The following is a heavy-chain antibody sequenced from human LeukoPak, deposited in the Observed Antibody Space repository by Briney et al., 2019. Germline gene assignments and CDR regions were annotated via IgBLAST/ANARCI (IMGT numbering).Heavy chain of an antibody. D-gene: IGHD2/OR15-2a*01. Sequence: TSETLSLTCTVSGGSISSYYWSWIRQPPGKGLEWIAYISDIGSINYNPSLKSRVTISLETSKDQFSLKLSSVTAADTAVYYCAGHHPRNTVDFWGQGTLVTVSS. J-gene: IGHJ4*02. CDR2: ISDIGSI. CDR1: GGSISSYY. V-gene: IGHV4-59*08. CDR3: AGHHPRNTVDF.